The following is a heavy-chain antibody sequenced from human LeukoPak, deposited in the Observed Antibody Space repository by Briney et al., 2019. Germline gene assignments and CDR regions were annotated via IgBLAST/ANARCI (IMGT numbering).Heavy chain of an antibody. D-gene: IGHD1-26*01. CDR2: IYYSGST. Sequence: SETLSLTCTVSGGSISSYYWSWIRQPPGKGLEWIGYIYYSGSTNYNPSLKSRVTISVDTSKNQFSLNLSSVTAADTAVYYCARAGFEGELHKHDYWGQGALVTVSS. J-gene: IGHJ4*02. CDR1: GGSISSYY. CDR3: ARAGFEGELHKHDY. V-gene: IGHV4-59*01.